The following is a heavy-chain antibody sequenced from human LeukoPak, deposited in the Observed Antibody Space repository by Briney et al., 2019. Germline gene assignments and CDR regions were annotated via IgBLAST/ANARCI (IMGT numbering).Heavy chain of an antibody. V-gene: IGHV1-2*02. J-gene: IGHJ5*02. CDR3: ARESSSWYTVEDPGVNWFDP. D-gene: IGHD6-13*01. CDR2: INPNSGGT. Sequence: ASVKVSCKASGYTFTGYYMHWVRQAPGQGLEWMGWINPNSGGTNYAQKFQGRVTMTRDTSISTAYMEPSRLRSDDTAVYYCARESSSWYTVEDPGVNWFDPWGQGTLVTVSS. CDR1: GYTFTGYY.